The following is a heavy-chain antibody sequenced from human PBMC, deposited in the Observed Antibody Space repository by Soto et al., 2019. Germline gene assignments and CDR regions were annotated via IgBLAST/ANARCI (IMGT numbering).Heavy chain of an antibody. CDR3: ATYDIVVVVAAYSFDY. CDR1: GYTLTELS. J-gene: IGHJ4*02. D-gene: IGHD2-15*01. V-gene: IGHV1-24*01. Sequence: ASAKVSCKVSGYTLTELSMHWVRQAPGKGLEWMGCFDPEDGETIYAQKFQGRVTMTEDTSTDTAYMELSSLRSEDTAVYYCATYDIVVVVAAYSFDYWGQGTLVTVSS. CDR2: FDPEDGET.